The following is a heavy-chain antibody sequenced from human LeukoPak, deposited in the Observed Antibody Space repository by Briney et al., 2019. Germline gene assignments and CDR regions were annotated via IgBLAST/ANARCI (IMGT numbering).Heavy chain of an antibody. J-gene: IGHJ4*02. CDR3: ARVLTPGYSSGWYGY. D-gene: IGHD6-19*01. CDR2: ISAYNGNT. CDR1: GGTFSSYA. V-gene: IGHV1-18*01. Sequence: ASVKVSCKASGGTFSSYAISWVRQAPGQGLEWMGWISAYNGNTNYAQKLQGRVTMTTDTSTSTAYMELRSLRSDDTAVYYCARVLTPGYSSGWYGYWGQGTLVTVSS.